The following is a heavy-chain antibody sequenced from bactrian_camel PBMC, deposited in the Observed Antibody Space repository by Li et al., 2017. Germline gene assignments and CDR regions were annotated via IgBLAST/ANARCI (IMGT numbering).Heavy chain of an antibody. J-gene: IGHJ4*01. Sequence: VQLVESGGGLVQPGGSLRLSCTSSLFSYPYMTWVRQGPGKGLEWISTIDTGGSTYYADSVRGRFLISQDNNKNMVSLLMNSLKPEDTAMYYCTAALKGDGRCFGRVYWGQGTQVTVS. CDR2: IDTGGST. CDR1: LFSYPY. D-gene: IGHD2*01. CDR3: TAALKGDGRCFGRVY. V-gene: IGHV3S10*01.